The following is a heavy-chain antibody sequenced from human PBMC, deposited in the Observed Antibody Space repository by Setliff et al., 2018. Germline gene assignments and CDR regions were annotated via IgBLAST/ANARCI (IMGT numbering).Heavy chain of an antibody. CDR2: ISGYNGNS. V-gene: IGHV1-18*01. CDR1: GYIFNDYI. CDR3: ARDLIVVVPAAMARRGHYYYGMDV. J-gene: IGHJ6*02. Sequence: ASVKVSCKPSGYIFNDYILSWVRQAPGRGLEWVGWISGYNGNSYYAPSLQGRVTMTTDTSTSTAYMELRSLRSDDTAVYYCARDLIVVVPAAMARRGHYYYGMDVWGQGTTVTVSS. D-gene: IGHD2-2*01.